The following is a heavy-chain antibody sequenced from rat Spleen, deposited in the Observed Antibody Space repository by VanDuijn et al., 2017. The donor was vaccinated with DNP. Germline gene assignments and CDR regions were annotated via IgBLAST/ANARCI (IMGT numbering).Heavy chain of an antibody. J-gene: IGHJ2*01. Sequence: EVQLVESGGGLVQPGRSLKLSCAASGFTFSHYGMAWVRQAPTKGLEWVASITNSGGSTYYRDSVKGRFTISRDNAKSTLYLQMDSLRSEDTATYYCTTDIDYFHYWGQGVMVTVSS. CDR3: TTDIDYFHY. CDR1: GFTFSHYG. V-gene: IGHV5-27*01. CDR2: ITNSGGST.